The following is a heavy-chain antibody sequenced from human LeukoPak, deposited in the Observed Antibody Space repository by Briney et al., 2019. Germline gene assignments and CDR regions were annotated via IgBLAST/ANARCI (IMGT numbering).Heavy chain of an antibody. J-gene: IGHJ6*02. CDR3: ARGLHYYDSSGYLPTDYGMDV. Sequence: PSETLSLTCTVSGGSISSGGYSWSWIRQPPGKGLEWIGYIYHSGSTYYNPSLKSRVTISVDRSKNQFSLELSSVTAADTAVYYCARGLHYYDSSGYLPTDYGMDVWGQGTTVTVSS. V-gene: IGHV4-30-2*01. CDR2: IYHSGST. CDR1: GGSISSGGYS. D-gene: IGHD3-22*01.